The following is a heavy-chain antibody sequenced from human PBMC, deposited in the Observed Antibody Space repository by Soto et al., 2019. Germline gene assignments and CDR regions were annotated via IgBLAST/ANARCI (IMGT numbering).Heavy chain of an antibody. CDR3: AKDQSSSLYEIDS. Sequence: EVQLLESGGGLVQPGGSLRLSCAASGFTFSNYAVTWVRQAPGKGLEWVSTISGSGGSTYYADSVKGRFTISRDNSKNTLYLQMNSLRAEDTAVYYCAKDQSSSLYEIDSWGQGTLVTVSS. CDR1: GFTFSNYA. CDR2: ISGSGGST. J-gene: IGHJ4*02. D-gene: IGHD6-13*01. V-gene: IGHV3-23*01.